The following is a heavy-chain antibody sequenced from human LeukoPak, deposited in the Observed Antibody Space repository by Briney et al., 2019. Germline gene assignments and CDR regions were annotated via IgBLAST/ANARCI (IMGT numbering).Heavy chain of an antibody. J-gene: IGHJ4*02. V-gene: IGHV3-64*01. CDR1: GFTFSAYV. Sequence: GGSLRLSCAASGFTFSAYVMHWVRQAPGKGLEYVSTIDGNGGSTYYANSVKGRFTISRDNSKNTLNLQMGSLRAEDMAVYYCARGGGYCSRTGCYGIDYWGQGTLVTVSS. CDR2: IDGNGGST. D-gene: IGHD2-2*01. CDR3: ARGGGYCSRTGCYGIDY.